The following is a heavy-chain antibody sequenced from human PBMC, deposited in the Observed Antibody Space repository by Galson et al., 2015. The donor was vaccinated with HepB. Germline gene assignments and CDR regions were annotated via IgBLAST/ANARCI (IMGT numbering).Heavy chain of an antibody. CDR1: GFTFSSYS. J-gene: IGHJ4*02. CDR3: ARDQGRAVSSSSLV. Sequence: SLRHSCADFGFTFSSYSLNWVRQAPGKGLEWVSSISSSSSYIYYADSVKGRFTISRDNAKNSLYLQMNSLRAEDTAVYYCARDQGRAVSSSSLVWGQGTLVTVSS. V-gene: IGHV3-21*01. CDR2: ISSSSSYI. D-gene: IGHD6-6*01.